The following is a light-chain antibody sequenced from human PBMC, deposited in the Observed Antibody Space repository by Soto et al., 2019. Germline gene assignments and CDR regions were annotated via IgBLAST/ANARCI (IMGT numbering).Light chain of an antibody. Sequence: EIVLMQSPGNLSLSPGERATLSCRASQSVSTNYVAWYQQKPGQAPRLLIAGASSRATGIPDRFSGSGSGSDFTLTMSRLEPEDFSVYYCPQYGTSPPLTFGGGTKVEIK. CDR3: PQYGTSPPLT. J-gene: IGKJ4*01. CDR1: QSVSTNY. V-gene: IGKV3-20*01. CDR2: GAS.